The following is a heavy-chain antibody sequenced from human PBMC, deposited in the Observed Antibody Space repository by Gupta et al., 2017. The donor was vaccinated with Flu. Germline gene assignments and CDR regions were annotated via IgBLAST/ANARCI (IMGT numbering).Heavy chain of an antibody. J-gene: IGHJ6*02. CDR3: AKDRRQAYGDYYYHYGMDV. D-gene: IGHD4-17*01. Sequence: EVQLVESGGGLVQPGRSLRLSRAASGFTFDDYAMHWVRQAPGKGLEWVSGISWNSGSTDYADSVKGRFTISRDNAKNSLYLQMNSLRPEDTALYYCAKDRRQAYGDYYYHYGMDVWGQGTTVTVSS. CDR2: ISWNSGST. CDR1: GFTFDDYA. V-gene: IGHV3-9*01.